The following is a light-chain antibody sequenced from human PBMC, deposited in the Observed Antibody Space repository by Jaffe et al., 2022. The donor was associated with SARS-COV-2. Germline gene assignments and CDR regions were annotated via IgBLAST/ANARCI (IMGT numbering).Light chain of an antibody. V-gene: IGLV2-14*03. CDR1: SSDVGNYKY. Sequence: QSALTQPASLSASPGQSITISCTGSSSDVGNYKYVSWYQQRAGQAPKLMIYDVNNRPSGVSSRFSGSKSGNTASLTISGLQAEDEGDYYCCSYTVINTWVFGGGTKLTVL. CDR2: DVN. CDR3: CSYTVINTWV. J-gene: IGLJ3*02.